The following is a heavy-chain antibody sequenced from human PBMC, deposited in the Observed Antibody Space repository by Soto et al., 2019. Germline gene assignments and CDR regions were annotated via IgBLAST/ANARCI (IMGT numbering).Heavy chain of an antibody. D-gene: IGHD1-7*01. Sequence: GGSLRLSCAASGFTFSSYSMNWVRQAPGKGLEWVSSISSSSSYIYYADSVKGRFTISRDNAKNSLYLQMNSLRAEDTAVYYCASLFITGTTIGWGQGTLVTVSS. CDR1: GFTFSSYS. CDR2: ISSSSSYI. CDR3: ASLFITGTTIG. V-gene: IGHV3-21*01. J-gene: IGHJ4*02.